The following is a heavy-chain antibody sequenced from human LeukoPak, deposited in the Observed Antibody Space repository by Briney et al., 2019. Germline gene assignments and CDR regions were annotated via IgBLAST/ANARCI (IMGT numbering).Heavy chain of an antibody. CDR1: GFSVTTYW. D-gene: IGHD3-10*01. Sequence: GGSLRLSCAASGFSVTTYWMSWVRQAPGKGLEWVANIKQDGTEKYYVDSVRGRFTISRDNAKNSLFLQMNSLRVEDTAVYYCAKLAKYFYGSETYYFFEHWGQGTPVTASS. J-gene: IGHJ4*02. CDR2: IKQDGTEK. V-gene: IGHV3-7*01. CDR3: AKLAKYFYGSETYYFFEH.